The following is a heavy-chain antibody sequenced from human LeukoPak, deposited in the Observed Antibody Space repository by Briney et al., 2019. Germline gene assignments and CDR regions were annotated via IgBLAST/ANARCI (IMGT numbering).Heavy chain of an antibody. CDR1: GGSISSSNW. J-gene: IGHJ4*02. CDR2: IYSGGGT. CDR3: ASGSGWYCGY. D-gene: IGHD6-19*01. V-gene: IGHV3-66*01. Sequence: ETPSLTCAVSGGSISSSNWWSWVRQAPGKGLEWVSIIYSGGGTYYADSVKGRFTISRDNSKNTLYLQMNSLRAEDTAVYYCASGSGWYCGYWGQGTLVTVSS.